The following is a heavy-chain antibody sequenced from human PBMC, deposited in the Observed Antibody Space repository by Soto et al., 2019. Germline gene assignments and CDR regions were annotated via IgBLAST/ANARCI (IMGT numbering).Heavy chain of an antibody. CDR1: GGSFSGHS. CDR3: STRAYDTNGYYRFDP. D-gene: IGHD3-22*01. Sequence: SETLSLTCAVYGGSFSGHSWTWIRQSPGKGLEWIGDINHSGRVNYSPSLKSRVTISLGTSKNQFSLTLSAVTAADTAMYYCSTRAYDTNGYYRFDPWGQGTLVTVSS. J-gene: IGHJ5*01. CDR2: INHSGRV. V-gene: IGHV4-34*01.